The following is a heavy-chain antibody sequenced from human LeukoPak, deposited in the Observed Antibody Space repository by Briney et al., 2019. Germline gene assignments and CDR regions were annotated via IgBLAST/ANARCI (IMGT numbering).Heavy chain of an antibody. CDR2: IYTSGST. CDR3: AREMGYDFWSANGYYYMDV. CDR1: GGSISSYY. V-gene: IGHV4-4*07. J-gene: IGHJ6*03. Sequence: SETLSLTCTVSGGSISSYYWSGIRQPAGKGLEWIGRIYTSGSTNYNPSLKSRVTMSVDTSKNQFSLKLSSVTAADTAVYYCAREMGYDFWSANGYYYMDVWGKGTTVTVSS. D-gene: IGHD3-3*01.